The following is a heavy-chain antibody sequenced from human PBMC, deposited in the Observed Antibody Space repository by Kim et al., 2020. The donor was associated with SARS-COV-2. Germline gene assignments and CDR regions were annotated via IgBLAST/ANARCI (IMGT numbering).Heavy chain of an antibody. CDR1: GFTFDDYA. D-gene: IGHD6-13*01. V-gene: IGHV3-9*01. Sequence: GGSLRLSCAASGFTFDDYAMHWVRQAPGKGLEWVSGISWNSGSIGYADSVKGRFTISRDNAKNSLYLQMNSLRAEDTALYYCAKEGQQLVREDYWGQGTLVTVSS. J-gene: IGHJ4*02. CDR3: AKEGQQLVREDY. CDR2: ISWNSGSI.